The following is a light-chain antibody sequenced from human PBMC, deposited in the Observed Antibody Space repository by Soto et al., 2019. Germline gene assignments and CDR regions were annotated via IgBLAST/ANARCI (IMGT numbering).Light chain of an antibody. CDR2: GAV. Sequence: DIQMTQSPSSLSASVGGRVTVTCRASQSISSYLNWYQQKPGKAPKLLIYGAVNLQSGVPSRFSGSGSGTDFNLTISSLQPGDFATYYCQQSYSSPRTFGGGTKVEIK. V-gene: IGKV1-39*01. J-gene: IGKJ4*01. CDR1: QSISSY. CDR3: QQSYSSPRT.